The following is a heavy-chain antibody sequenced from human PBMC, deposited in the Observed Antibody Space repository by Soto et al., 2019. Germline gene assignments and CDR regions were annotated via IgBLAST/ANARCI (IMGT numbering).Heavy chain of an antibody. CDR2: IKQDGSEK. CDR3: ARLGKYCSSTSCYDV. CDR1: GFTFSSYW. V-gene: IGHV3-7*05. J-gene: IGHJ6*02. D-gene: IGHD2-2*01. Sequence: EVQLVESGGGLVQPGGSLRLSCAASGFTFSSYWMSWVRQAPGKGLEWVANIKQDGSEKYYVDSVKGRFTISRDNAKNSLYLQMNSLRAEDTAVYYCARLGKYCSSTSCYDVWGQGTTVTVSS.